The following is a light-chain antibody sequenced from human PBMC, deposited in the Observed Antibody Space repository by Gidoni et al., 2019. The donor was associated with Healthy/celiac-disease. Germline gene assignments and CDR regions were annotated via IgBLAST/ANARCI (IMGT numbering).Light chain of an antibody. Sequence: SYELTQPSSVSVSPGQTARITCSGDVLAKKYARWFQQKPGQAPVLVIYKDSERSSGIPERFSGSSSGTTVTLTISGAQVEDEADYYCYSAADNMVFGGGTKLTVL. V-gene: IGLV3-27*01. CDR3: YSAADNMV. J-gene: IGLJ2*01. CDR1: VLAKKY. CDR2: KDS.